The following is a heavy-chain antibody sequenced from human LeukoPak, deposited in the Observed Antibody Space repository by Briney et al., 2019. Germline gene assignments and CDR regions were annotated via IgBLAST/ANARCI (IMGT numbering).Heavy chain of an antibody. Sequence: ASVKVSCKASGGTFSSYAISWVRQAPGQGLEWMGGIIPIFGTANYAQKFQGRVTITTDESTSTAHMELSSLRSEDTAVYYCAAGAITGTTSDYWGQGTLDTVSS. CDR3: AAGAITGTTSDY. CDR1: GGTFSSYA. D-gene: IGHD1-7*01. CDR2: IIPIFGTA. J-gene: IGHJ4*02. V-gene: IGHV1-69*05.